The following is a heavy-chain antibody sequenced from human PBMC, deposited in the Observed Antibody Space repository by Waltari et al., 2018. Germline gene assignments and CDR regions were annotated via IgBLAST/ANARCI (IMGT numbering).Heavy chain of an antibody. V-gene: IGHV3-30-3*01. J-gene: IGHJ4*02. CDR1: GFTYSRYA. D-gene: IGHD6-19*01. CDR2: ISYDGSNK. Sequence: QVQLVGAGGGGVQHGRALRLSCAARGFTYSRYAIPWVRQAPGKGLEGVAVISYDGSNKYYADSVKGRFTISRDNSKNTLYLQMNSLRAEDTAVYYCARGGAVAGPFEYWGQGTLVTVSS. CDR3: ARGGAVAGPFEY.